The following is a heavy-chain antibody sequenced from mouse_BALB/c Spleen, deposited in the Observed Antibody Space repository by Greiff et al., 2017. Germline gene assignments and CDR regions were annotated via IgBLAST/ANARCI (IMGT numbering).Heavy chain of an antibody. CDR3: ASLRDAMDY. CDR2: IWSGGST. CDR1: GFSLTSYG. D-gene: IGHD2-12*01. J-gene: IGHJ4*01. Sequence: VHLVESGPGLVQPSQSLSITCTVSGFSLTSYGVHWVRQSPGKGLEWLGVIWSGGSTDYNAAFISRLSISKDNSKSQVFFKMNSLQANDTAIYYCASLRDAMDYWGQGTSVTVSS. V-gene: IGHV2-2*02.